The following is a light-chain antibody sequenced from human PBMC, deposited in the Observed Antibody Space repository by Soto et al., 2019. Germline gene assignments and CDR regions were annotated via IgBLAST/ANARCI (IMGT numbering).Light chain of an antibody. CDR2: DAS. V-gene: IGKV3-11*01. J-gene: IGKJ5*01. CDR1: QSVSSN. Sequence: ILMTQSPASLSVSPGERATLSCRASQSVSSNLAWYQQKPGQAPRLLIYDASNRATGIPARFSGSGSGTDFTLTISSLEPEDSAVYYCQQRNMWPITFGQGTRLEI. CDR3: QQRNMWPIT.